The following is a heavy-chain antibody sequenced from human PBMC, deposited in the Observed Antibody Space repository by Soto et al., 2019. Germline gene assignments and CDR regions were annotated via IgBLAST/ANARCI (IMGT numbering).Heavy chain of an antibody. V-gene: IGHV3-21*02. Sequence: EVQLVESGGGLVKPGGSLRLSCAASGFTFSTYSIHWVRQAPGKGLEWVSSISSSSFYIYYVDSVKGRFTVSRDNAKNSLYLEMSSLGAEDTAVYYGARATLRAGVDDGFDIWGQGTMVTVSS. CDR2: ISSSSFYI. J-gene: IGHJ3*02. CDR3: ARATLRAGVDDGFDI. CDR1: GFTFSTYS. D-gene: IGHD3-10*01.